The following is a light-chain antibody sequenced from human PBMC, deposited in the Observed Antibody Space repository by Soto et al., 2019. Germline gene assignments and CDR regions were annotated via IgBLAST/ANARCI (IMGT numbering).Light chain of an antibody. CDR2: VAS. J-gene: IGKJ1*01. V-gene: IGKV3-20*01. CDR3: QQYGTSPWT. CDR1: QNIDNSF. Sequence: EIVLMQSPGTLSLSPGEKATLSCRASQNIDNSFLAWYQQKPGQAPRFLIYVASTRATGIPARFSAGGSGTDFTLSISSVEPEDFAVYYCQQYGTSPWTFGQGTKVDIK.